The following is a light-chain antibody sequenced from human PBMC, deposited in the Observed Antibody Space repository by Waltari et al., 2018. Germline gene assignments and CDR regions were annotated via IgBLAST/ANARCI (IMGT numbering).Light chain of an antibody. CDR3: QQTYSSPT. V-gene: IGKV1-39*01. Sequence: DIQMTQSPSSLSASLGDRVTITCRAGQSIGTYLHWYQHKPGEAPKLLIYAASTLQSGVPSRFSGSGSGTDFTLTLSSLQPEDFATYYCQQTYSSPTFGQGTKLEIK. J-gene: IGKJ2*01. CDR2: AAS. CDR1: QSIGTY.